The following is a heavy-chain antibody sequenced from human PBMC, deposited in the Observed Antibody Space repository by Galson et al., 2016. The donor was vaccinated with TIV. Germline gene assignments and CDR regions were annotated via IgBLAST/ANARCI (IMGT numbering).Heavy chain of an antibody. D-gene: IGHD3-22*01. J-gene: IGHJ6*02. Sequence: SLRLSCAASGFTFGTYTMHWVRQAPGKGLEWVTLISYDGNNRYYADSVRGRFTISRDNSKNTLYLQMSGLRTEDTAVYYCARDRFFDASGYYYYYYGMDVWGQGTTVTVSS. CDR1: GFTFGTYT. V-gene: IGHV3-30-3*01. CDR3: ARDRFFDASGYYYYYYGMDV. CDR2: ISYDGNNR.